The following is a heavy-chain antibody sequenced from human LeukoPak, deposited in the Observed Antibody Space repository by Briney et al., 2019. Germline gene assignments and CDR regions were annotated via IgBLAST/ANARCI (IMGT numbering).Heavy chain of an antibody. D-gene: IGHD5-24*01. CDR1: GFTFSNYN. Sequence: GGSLRLSCAASGFTFSNYNMNWVRQAPGKGLEWVSTISSSRSSYIYYADSVKGRFTISRDNAKNSLYLQMNSLRAEDTAVYYCARELHPLDGYNGYYYYGMDVWGQGTTVTVSS. J-gene: IGHJ6*02. CDR2: ISSSRSSYI. V-gene: IGHV3-21*01. CDR3: ARELHPLDGYNGYYYYGMDV.